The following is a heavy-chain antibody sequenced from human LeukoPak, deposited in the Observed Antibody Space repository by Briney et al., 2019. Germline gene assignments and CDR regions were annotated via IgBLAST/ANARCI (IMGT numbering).Heavy chain of an antibody. V-gene: IGHV3-23*01. CDR1: EFTFSSYA. CDR2: VSGSGGST. Sequence: GGSLRLSCAASEFTFSSYAMSWVRQAPGKGLEWVSAVSGSGGSTYYADSVKGRFTISRDNSKNTLYLQMNSLRAEDTAVYYCAKTVVPAAIRTPGFYFDYWGQGTLVTVSS. CDR3: AKTVVPAAIRTPGFYFDY. J-gene: IGHJ4*02. D-gene: IGHD2-2*02.